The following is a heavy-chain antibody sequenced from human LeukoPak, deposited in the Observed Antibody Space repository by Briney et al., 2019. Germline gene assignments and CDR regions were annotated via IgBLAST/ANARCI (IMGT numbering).Heavy chain of an antibody. J-gene: IGHJ4*02. CDR1: GYTFTSYG. Sequence: AAVKVSCKASGYTFTSYGISWVRQAPGQGLEWMGWISAYNGDTNYAQKLQGRVTMTTDTSISTSYMDLSGLISDDTAVYYCARADSASYFDSWGQGTLVTVSS. CDR3: ARADSASYFDS. CDR2: ISAYNGDT. D-gene: IGHD1-26*01. V-gene: IGHV1-18*01.